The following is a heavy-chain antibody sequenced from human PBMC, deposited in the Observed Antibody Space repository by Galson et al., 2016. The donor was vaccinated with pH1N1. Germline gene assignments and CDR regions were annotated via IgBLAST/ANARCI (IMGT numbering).Heavy chain of an antibody. D-gene: IGHD4/OR15-4a*01. V-gene: IGHV4-31*03. CDR2: ISFRGTT. J-gene: IGHJ4*02. CDR3: VRIGATYGGY. Sequence: TLSLTCTVSGAYLSSANSYWSWIRQRPNKGLEWIGSISFRGTTDYNPSLRSRVTISVGTSENQFSLNLSSVTAADTAVYYCVRIGATYGGYWGQGTLVTVSS. CDR1: GAYLSSANSY.